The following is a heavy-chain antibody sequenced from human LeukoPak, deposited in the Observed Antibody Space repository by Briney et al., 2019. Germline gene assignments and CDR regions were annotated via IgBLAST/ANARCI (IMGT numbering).Heavy chain of an antibody. Sequence: ASVKVSCKASGYTFTGYYIHWVRQAPGQGLEWMGWISAYNGNTNYAQKLQGRVTITTDTSTSTAYMELRSLRSDDTAVYYCAIQGSVLRFLFDYWGQGTLVTVSS. V-gene: IGHV1-18*04. D-gene: IGHD3-3*01. CDR1: GYTFTGYY. CDR2: ISAYNGNT. J-gene: IGHJ4*02. CDR3: AIQGSVLRFLFDY.